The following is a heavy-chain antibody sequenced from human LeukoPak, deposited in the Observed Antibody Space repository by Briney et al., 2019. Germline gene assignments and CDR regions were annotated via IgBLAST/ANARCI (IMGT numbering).Heavy chain of an antibody. CDR3: ARVDTALGSGYGMDV. D-gene: IGHD5-18*01. CDR1: GGSISSGGYY. J-gene: IGHJ6*02. V-gene: IGHV4-31*03. CDR2: IYYSGST. Sequence: SETLSLTCTVSGGSISSGGYYWSWIRQHPGKGLEWIGYIYYSGSTYYNPSLKSRVTISVDTSKNQFSLKLSSVTAADTAVYYCARVDTALGSGYGMDVWGQGTTVTVSS.